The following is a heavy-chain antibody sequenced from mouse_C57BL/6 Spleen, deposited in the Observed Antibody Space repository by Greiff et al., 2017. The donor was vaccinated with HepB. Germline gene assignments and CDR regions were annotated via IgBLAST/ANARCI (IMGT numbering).Heavy chain of an antibody. Sequence: QVQLQQPGAELVMPGASVKLSCKASGYTFTSYWMHWVKQRPGQGLEWIGEIDPSDSYTNYNQKFKGKSTLTVDKSSSTAYMQLSSLTSEDSAVYYCARLGNYYGSSLDYWGQGTTLTVSS. CDR3: ARLGNYYGSSLDY. CDR2: IDPSDSYT. CDR1: GYTFTSYW. V-gene: IGHV1-69*01. J-gene: IGHJ2*01. D-gene: IGHD1-1*01.